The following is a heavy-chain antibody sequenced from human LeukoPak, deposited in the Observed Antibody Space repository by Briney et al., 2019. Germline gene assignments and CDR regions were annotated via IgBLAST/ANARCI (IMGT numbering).Heavy chain of an antibody. CDR2: IYHSGST. J-gene: IGHJ4*02. V-gene: IGHV4-59*01. Sequence: SETLSLTCSVSGGSISSYYWSWIRQPPGKGLEWIGYIYHSGSTKYNPSLKSRVTISVDTSKNQFSLKLSSVTAADTAVYYCARDGYSGNDGLWGQGTLVTVSS. CDR1: GGSISSYY. CDR3: ARDGYSGNDGL. D-gene: IGHD5-12*01.